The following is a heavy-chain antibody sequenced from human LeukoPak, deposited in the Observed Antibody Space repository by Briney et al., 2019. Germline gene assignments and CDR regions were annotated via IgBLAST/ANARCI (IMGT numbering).Heavy chain of an antibody. Sequence: GGSLRLSCAASGFTFNNYNMNWVRQAPGKGLEWVSYISSSGTTIYYADSVKGRFPISRDNAQNSLSLQLNSLRAEDTAVYYCARDGRWQQHFDYWGQGTPVTVSS. CDR1: GFTFNNYN. J-gene: IGHJ4*02. CDR2: ISSSGTTI. V-gene: IGHV3-48*01. D-gene: IGHD5-24*01. CDR3: ARDGRWQQHFDY.